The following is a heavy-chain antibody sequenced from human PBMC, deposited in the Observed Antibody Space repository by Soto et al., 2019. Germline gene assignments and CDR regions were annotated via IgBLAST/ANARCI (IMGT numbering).Heavy chain of an antibody. CDR3: AKVFYCSSTSCPLDY. D-gene: IGHD2-2*01. CDR2: IVPNIGTV. CDR1: GGTLTNFINYP. J-gene: IGHJ4*02. Sequence: ASVKVSCKASGGTLTNFINYPINWVRQAPGQGLEWMGGIVPNIGTVNYAQKFQGRVTITADKSTGTAYMELSSLRSEDTALYYCAKVFYCSSTSCPLDYWGQGTLVTVSS. V-gene: IGHV1-69*06.